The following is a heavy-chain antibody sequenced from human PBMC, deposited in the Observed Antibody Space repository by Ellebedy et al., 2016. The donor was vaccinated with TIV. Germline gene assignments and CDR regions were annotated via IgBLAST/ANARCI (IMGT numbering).Heavy chain of an antibody. J-gene: IGHJ4*02. CDR1: GFTFGDYA. V-gene: IGHV3-49*03. D-gene: IGHD6-19*01. CDR3: ALAAVAGTGPFDY. Sequence: GGSLRLXCTASGFTFGDYAMSWFRHAPGKGLEWVGFIRSKAYGGTTEYAASVKGRFTISRDDSKSIAYLQMNSLKTEDTAVYYCALAAVAGTGPFDYWGQGTLVTVSS. CDR2: IRSKAYGGTT.